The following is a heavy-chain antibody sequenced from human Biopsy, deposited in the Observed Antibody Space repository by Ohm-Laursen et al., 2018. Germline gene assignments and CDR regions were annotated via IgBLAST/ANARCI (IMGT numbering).Heavy chain of an antibody. V-gene: IGHV1-24*01. CDR3: AADINVWNVNY. J-gene: IGHJ4*02. CDR1: GYSLTELS. D-gene: IGHD1-1*01. CDR2: FAPENGRI. Sequence: SVKVSCKVSGYSLTELSMHWVRQAPGQGLEWMGGFAPENGRIVYSQKFQGRVTMTEDTFTSTAYMEVWRLRSDDTAVYYCAADINVWNVNYWGQGTQVIVSS.